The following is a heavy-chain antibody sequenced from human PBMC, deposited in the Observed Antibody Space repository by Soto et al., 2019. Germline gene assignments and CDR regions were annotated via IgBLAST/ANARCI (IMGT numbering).Heavy chain of an antibody. CDR2: MYHSGST. CDR3: ARVPDY. Sequence: PSETLSLTCAVSGGSISSGGYSWSWIRQPPGKGLEWIGYMYHSGSTYYNPSLKSRVTISIDRSKNQFSLKLSSVTAADTAVYYSARVPDYWGQGILV. J-gene: IGHJ4*02. V-gene: IGHV4-30-2*01. D-gene: IGHD2-2*01. CDR1: GGSISSGGYS.